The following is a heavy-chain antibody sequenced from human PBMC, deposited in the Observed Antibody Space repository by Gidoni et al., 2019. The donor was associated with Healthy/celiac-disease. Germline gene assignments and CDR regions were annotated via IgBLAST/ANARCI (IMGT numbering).Heavy chain of an antibody. D-gene: IGHD2-15*01. CDR3: TRDFESGVVVAAFGMDV. CDR1: GSPFGAFV. V-gene: IGHV3-49*05. J-gene: IGHJ6*02. Sequence: GQLGASGGGLERPGRTRRSSCAASGSPFGAFVISWFRQAPGKGLEWVGFIRSKAYGGTTEYAASVKGRFTISRDDSKSIAYLQMNSLKTEDTAVYYCTRDFESGVVVAAFGMDVWGQGTTVTVSS. CDR2: IRSKAYGGTT.